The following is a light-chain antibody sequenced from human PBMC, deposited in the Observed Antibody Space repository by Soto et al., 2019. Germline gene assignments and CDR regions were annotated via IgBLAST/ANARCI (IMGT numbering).Light chain of an antibody. CDR2: DAS. J-gene: IGKJ5*01. CDR1: QSVFSS. V-gene: IGKV3D-15*01. Sequence: EIVMTQSPATLSVSPVERATLSCRASQSVFSSLAWYQQKPGQAPRLLIYDASNRATGIPARFSGSGSGTDFTLTISSLQSEDFAVYYCQQYNNWPPITFGQGTRLEIK. CDR3: QQYNNWPPIT.